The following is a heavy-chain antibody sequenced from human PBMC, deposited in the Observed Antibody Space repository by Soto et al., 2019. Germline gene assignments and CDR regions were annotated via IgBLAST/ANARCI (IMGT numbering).Heavy chain of an antibody. D-gene: IGHD2-15*01. CDR1: GGSISSYY. J-gene: IGHJ4*02. Sequence: SETLSLTCTVSGGSISSYYWSWIRQPPGKGLEWIGYIYYSGSTNYNPSLKSRVTISVDTSKNQFSLKLSSVTAADTAVYYCARDYPTYCSGGSCFEWGFDYWGQGTLVTVSS. V-gene: IGHV4-59*01. CDR2: IYYSGST. CDR3: ARDYPTYCSGGSCFEWGFDY.